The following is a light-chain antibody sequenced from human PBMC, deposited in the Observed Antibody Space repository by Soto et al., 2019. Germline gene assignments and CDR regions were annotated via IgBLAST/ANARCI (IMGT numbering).Light chain of an antibody. CDR2: EVN. CDR1: SSDVGRYNY. V-gene: IGLV2-8*01. Sequence: QSALTQPPSASGSPGQSVNISCTGTSSDVGRYNYVSWYQQHPGKAPKLMISEVNKRASGVPDRFSGSKSGNTASLTVSGLQAEDEADYYCSSYAGTPFVFGTGTKLTVL. J-gene: IGLJ1*01. CDR3: SSYAGTPFV.